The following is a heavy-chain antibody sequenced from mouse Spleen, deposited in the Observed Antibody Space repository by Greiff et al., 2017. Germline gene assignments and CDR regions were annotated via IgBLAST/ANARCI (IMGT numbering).Heavy chain of an antibody. CDR2: IDPENGDT. CDR1: GFNIKDDY. V-gene: IGHV14-4*01. CDR3: TPRVFDY. J-gene: IGHJ2*01. Sequence: VQLQQSGAELVRPGASVKLSCTASGFNIKDDYMHWVKQRPEQGLEWIGWIDPENGDTEYASKFQGKATITADTSSNTAYLQLSSLTSEDTAVYYCTPRVFDYWGQGTTLTVSS.